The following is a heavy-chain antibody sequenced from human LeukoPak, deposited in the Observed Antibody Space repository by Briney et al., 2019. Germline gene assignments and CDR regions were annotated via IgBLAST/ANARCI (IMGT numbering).Heavy chain of an antibody. D-gene: IGHD3-10*01. CDR3: ARAEVYGSGSPIDY. J-gene: IGHJ4*02. CDR2: IWYGGSNK. V-gene: IGHV3-33*01. Sequence: PGGSLRLSCAASGFTFSSYGMHWVRQAPGKGLEWVAVIWYGGSNKYYADSVKGRFTISRDNSKNTLYLQMNSLRAEDTAVYYCARAEVYGSGSPIDYWGQGTLVTVSS. CDR1: GFTFSSYG.